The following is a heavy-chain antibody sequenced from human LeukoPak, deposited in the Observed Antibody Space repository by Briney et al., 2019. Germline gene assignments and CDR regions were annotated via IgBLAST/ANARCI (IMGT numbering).Heavy chain of an antibody. J-gene: IGHJ4*02. D-gene: IGHD3-22*01. CDR2: INWYGGST. Sequence: GGSLRLSCAASGFTFDDYGMSWVRQAPGKGLEWVSGINWYGGSTGYADSVKGRFTISRDNAKNSLYLQMNSLRAEDTALYYCARGGAGYYYDSSGYYPSDYWGQGTLVTVSS. V-gene: IGHV3-20*04. CDR1: GFTFDDYG. CDR3: ARGGAGYYYDSSGYYPSDY.